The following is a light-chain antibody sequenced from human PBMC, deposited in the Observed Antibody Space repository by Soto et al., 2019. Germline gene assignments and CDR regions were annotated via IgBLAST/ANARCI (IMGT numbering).Light chain of an antibody. CDR3: CAYAGSYTYV. V-gene: IGLV2-11*01. CDR1: SSDVGSSNY. Sequence: QSALTQPRSVSGSPGQSVTISCTGTSSDVGSSNYVSWYQQHPGKVPKLMIYDVSKRPSGVPDRFSGSKSDNTASLTISGRQAEDEADYYCCAYAGSYTYVFGTGTKLTVL. CDR2: DVS. J-gene: IGLJ1*01.